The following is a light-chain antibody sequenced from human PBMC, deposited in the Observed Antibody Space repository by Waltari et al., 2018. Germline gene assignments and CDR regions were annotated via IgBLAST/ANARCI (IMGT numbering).Light chain of an antibody. CDR3: HQRSSWPYT. V-gene: IGKV1-33*01. Sequence: DIQMTQSPSSLSASVGDRVTITCQASQDISNYLNWYQQKPGKAPKLLIYDASNLETGVPSRFSGSGSGTDVSFTISSLEPEDFVVYYCHQRSSWPYTFGQGTKLEIK. J-gene: IGKJ2*01. CDR2: DAS. CDR1: QDISNY.